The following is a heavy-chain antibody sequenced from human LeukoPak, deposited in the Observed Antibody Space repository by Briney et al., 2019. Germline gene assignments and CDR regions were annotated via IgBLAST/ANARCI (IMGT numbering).Heavy chain of an antibody. J-gene: IGHJ6*02. V-gene: IGHV3-11*06. CDR1: GFTFSDYY. D-gene: IGHD5-12*01. CDR2: ISSSSSYT. Sequence: GGSLRLSCAASGFTFSDYYMSWIRQAPGKGLEWVSYISSSSSYTNYADSVKGRFTISRDNAKNSLYLQMNSLRAEDTAVYYCARARKTWRHIVATITVSYYYYGMDVWGQGTTVTVSS. CDR3: ARARKTWRHIVATITVSYYYYGMDV.